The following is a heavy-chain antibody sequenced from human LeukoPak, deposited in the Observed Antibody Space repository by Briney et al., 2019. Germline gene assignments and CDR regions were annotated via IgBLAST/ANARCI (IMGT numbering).Heavy chain of an antibody. V-gene: IGHV1-18*01. D-gene: IGHD2-2*01. CDR3: ARDRKYCSSTSCYSHAFDI. CDR2: ISAYNGNT. CDR1: GGTFSSSP. J-gene: IGHJ3*02. Sequence: ASVKVSCKASGGTFSSSPVSWVRQAPGQGLEWMGWISAYNGNTNYAQKLQGRVTMTTDTSTSTAYMELRSLRSDDTAVYYCARDRKYCSSTSCYSHAFDIWGQGTMVTVSS.